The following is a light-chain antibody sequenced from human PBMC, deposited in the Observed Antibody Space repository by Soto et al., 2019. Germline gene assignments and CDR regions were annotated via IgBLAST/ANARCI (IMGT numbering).Light chain of an antibody. CDR2: DAS. Sequence: EIVLTQSPVTLSLSPGERATLSCSASQSVSSYLAWYQQKPGQAPRLLIYDASNRATGIPARFSGSGSGTDFTLTISSLEPEDFAVYYCQERSNWPSTFGGGTKVEIK. CDR3: QERSNWPST. CDR1: QSVSSY. V-gene: IGKV3-11*01. J-gene: IGKJ4*01.